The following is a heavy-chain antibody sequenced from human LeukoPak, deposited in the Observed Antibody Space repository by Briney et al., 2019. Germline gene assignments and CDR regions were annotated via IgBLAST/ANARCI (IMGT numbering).Heavy chain of an antibody. CDR3: TSSGSYYNRVGGQIDY. Sequence: PSETLSLTCTVSGGSISSYYWSWIRQPAGKGLEWIGRIYTSGSTNYNPSLKSRVTMSVDTSKNQFSLKLSSVTAADTAVYYCTSSGSYYNRVGGQIDYWGQGTLVTVSS. V-gene: IGHV4-4*07. J-gene: IGHJ4*02. CDR2: IYTSGST. CDR1: GGSISSYY. D-gene: IGHD3-10*01.